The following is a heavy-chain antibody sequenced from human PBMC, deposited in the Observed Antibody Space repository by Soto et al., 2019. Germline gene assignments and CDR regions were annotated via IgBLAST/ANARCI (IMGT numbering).Heavy chain of an antibody. Sequence: QVQLVESGGGVVQPGRSLRLSCAASGFTFSSYGMHWVRQAPGKGLEWVAVIWSDSVKGRFTISRDNSKNTLYLQMNSLIAEDTDMYFCANQWSYTLSFDYRGQGTLVTVSS. J-gene: IGHJ4*02. V-gene: IGHV3-33*06. CDR1: GFTFSSYG. D-gene: IGHD3-10*01. CDR3: ANQWSYTLSFDY. CDR2: IWS.